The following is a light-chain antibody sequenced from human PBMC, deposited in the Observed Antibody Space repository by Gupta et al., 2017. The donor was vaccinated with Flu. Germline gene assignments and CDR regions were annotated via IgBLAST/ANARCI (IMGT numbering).Light chain of an antibody. J-gene: IGLJ3*02. CDR1: TSNIGSNP. CDR3: AAWDDSRNGWV. V-gene: IGLV1-44*01. CDR2: TYN. Sequence: QSVLTQPLSASGTPGQRVTISCSGSTSNIGSNPVNWYQQVPGTAPKLLIYTYNQRPSGVPDRFSGSRSAATASLATSGLQAEDEADYFCAAWDDSRNGWVFGGGTKVTVL.